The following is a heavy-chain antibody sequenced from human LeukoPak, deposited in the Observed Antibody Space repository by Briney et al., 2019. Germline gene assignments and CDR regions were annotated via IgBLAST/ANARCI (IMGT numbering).Heavy chain of an antibody. D-gene: IGHD3-22*01. Sequence: PSETLSLTCAVYGGSFSGYYWSWIRQPPGKGLEWIGEISHSGSTNYNPSLKSRVTISVDTSKNQFSLKLSSVTAADTAVYYCANPRDYYDSSGYWVPFDYWGQGTLVPVSS. J-gene: IGHJ4*02. CDR3: ANPRDYYDSSGYWVPFDY. CDR2: ISHSGST. V-gene: IGHV4-34*01. CDR1: GGSFSGYY.